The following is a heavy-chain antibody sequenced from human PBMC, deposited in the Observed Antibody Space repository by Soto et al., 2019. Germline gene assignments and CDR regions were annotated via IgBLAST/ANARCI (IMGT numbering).Heavy chain of an antibody. CDR3: VKGEYDYDSSGYYPFDY. J-gene: IGHJ4*02. Sequence: GGSLRLSCSASGFTFSSYAMHWVRQAPGKGLEYVSSISTNGGITHYADSVKGRFTISRDNSKNTQYLQMSSLRADDTAVYYCVKGEYDYDSSGYYPFDYWGQGNLVTVSS. D-gene: IGHD3-22*01. CDR1: GFTFSSYA. V-gene: IGHV3-64D*06. CDR2: ISTNGGIT.